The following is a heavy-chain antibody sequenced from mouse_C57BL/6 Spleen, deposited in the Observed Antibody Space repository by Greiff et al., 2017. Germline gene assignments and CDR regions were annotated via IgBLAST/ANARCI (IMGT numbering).Heavy chain of an antibody. CDR2: ILPGSGST. CDR1: GYTFTGYW. Sequence: QVQLQQSGAELMKPGASVKLSCKATGYTFTGYWIEWVKQRPGHGLEWIGEILPGSGSTNYHEKFKGKATFTADTSSNTAYMQLSSLTTEDSAIYYCARRDGSSSFAYWGQGTLVTVSA. CDR3: ARRDGSSSFAY. J-gene: IGHJ3*01. V-gene: IGHV1-9*01. D-gene: IGHD1-1*01.